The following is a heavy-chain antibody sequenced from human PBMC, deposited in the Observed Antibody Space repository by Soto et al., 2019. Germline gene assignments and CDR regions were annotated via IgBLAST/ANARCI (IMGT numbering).Heavy chain of an antibody. CDR3: AYGQYYDFWSGYCTFDY. D-gene: IGHD3-3*01. CDR2: IYYGGST. V-gene: IGHV3-53*01. Sequence: GGSLRLSCTASGMTFINAWMNWVRQAPGKGPEWVSIIYYGGSTYYADSVKGRFTISRDNSKNTLYLQMNSLRAEDTAVYYCAYGQYYDFWSGYCTFDYWGQGTLVTVSS. J-gene: IGHJ4*02. CDR1: GMTFINAW.